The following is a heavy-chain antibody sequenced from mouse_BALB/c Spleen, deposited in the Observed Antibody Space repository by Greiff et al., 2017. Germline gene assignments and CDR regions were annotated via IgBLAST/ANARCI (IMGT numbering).Heavy chain of an antibody. CDR3: ARFGNLFYAMDY. Sequence: QVQLKESGAELVRPGVSVKISCKGSGYTFTDYAMHWVKQSHAKSLEWIGVISTYYGDASYNQKFKGKATMTVDKSSSTAYMELARLTSEDSAIYYCARFGNLFYAMDYWGQGTSVTVSS. CDR2: ISTYYGDA. V-gene: IGHV1S137*01. D-gene: IGHD2-1*01. J-gene: IGHJ4*01. CDR1: GYTFTDYA.